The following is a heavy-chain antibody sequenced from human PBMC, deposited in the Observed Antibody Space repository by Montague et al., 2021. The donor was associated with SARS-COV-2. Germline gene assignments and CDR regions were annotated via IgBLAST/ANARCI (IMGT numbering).Heavy chain of an antibody. Sequence: SETLSLTCTVSRDSISSHNYFWAWIRQPPGKGLEWIGNVDYSGLTIYNPSLESRVTMSVDTSKKQFSLKVNSVTAADTAVYYCAKDGVALAGGTFDIWGQGTMVTVSS. D-gene: IGHD3-16*01. CDR1: RDSISSHNYF. V-gene: IGHV4-39*02. J-gene: IGHJ3*02. CDR3: AKDGVALAGGTFDI. CDR2: VDYSGLT.